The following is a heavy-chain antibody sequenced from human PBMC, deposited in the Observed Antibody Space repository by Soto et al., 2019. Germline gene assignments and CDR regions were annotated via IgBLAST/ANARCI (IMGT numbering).Heavy chain of an antibody. CDR3: ARAQMGYEGFPDYYYYYGMDV. Sequence: GSLRLLWAAAGFTVSSNYMSWVRQAPGKGLEWVSVIYSGGSTYYADSVKGRFTISRDNSKNTLYLQMNSLRAEDTAVYYCARAQMGYEGFPDYYYYYGMDVWGRGTTGTVSS. D-gene: IGHD5-12*01. CDR2: IYSGGST. V-gene: IGHV3-53*01. CDR1: GFTVSSNY. J-gene: IGHJ6*02.